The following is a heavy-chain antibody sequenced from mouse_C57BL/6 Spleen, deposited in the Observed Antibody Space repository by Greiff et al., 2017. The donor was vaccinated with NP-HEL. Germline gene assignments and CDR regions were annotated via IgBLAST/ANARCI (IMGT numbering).Heavy chain of an antibody. CDR3: ARSWDWGGGYFGV. D-gene: IGHD4-1*01. CDR1: GYTFTSYW. CDR2: IDPSDSDT. V-gene: IGHV1-52*01. Sequence: QVQLQQPGAELVRPGSSVKLSCKASGYTFTSYWMHWVKQRPIQGLEWIGNIDPSDSDTHYNQKFKDKATLTVDKSSSTAYMQLSSLTSEDSAVYYCARSWDWGGGYFGVWGTGTTVTVAS. J-gene: IGHJ1*03.